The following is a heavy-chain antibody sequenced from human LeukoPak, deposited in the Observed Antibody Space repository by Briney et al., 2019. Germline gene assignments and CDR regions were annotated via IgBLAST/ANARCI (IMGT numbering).Heavy chain of an antibody. CDR1: GGSISNGVYY. CDR2: IYYSGST. D-gene: IGHD2-15*01. J-gene: IGHJ4*02. Sequence: SETLSLTCTVSGGSISNGVYYGSWLRQHPGKGLEWIAYIYYSGSTYYSPSLKSRLTMSVDTSKNQFSLKLSSVTAADTAVYYCARDLGGGSFDFWGQGTLVTVSS. V-gene: IGHV4-31*03. CDR3: ARDLGGGSFDF.